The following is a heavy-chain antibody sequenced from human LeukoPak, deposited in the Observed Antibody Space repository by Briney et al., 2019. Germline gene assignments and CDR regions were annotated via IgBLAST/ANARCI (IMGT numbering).Heavy chain of an antibody. CDR3: ARAEDYEGIDV. Sequence: GGSLRLSCAASGFTFSSYSMNWVRQAPGKGLEWVSYISSSSSTIYYADSVKGRFTVSRDNAKNSLYLQMNSLRAEDTAVYYCARAEDYEGIDVWGQGTTVTVSS. CDR1: GFTFSSYS. D-gene: IGHD3-22*01. CDR2: ISSSSSTI. J-gene: IGHJ6*02. V-gene: IGHV3-48*04.